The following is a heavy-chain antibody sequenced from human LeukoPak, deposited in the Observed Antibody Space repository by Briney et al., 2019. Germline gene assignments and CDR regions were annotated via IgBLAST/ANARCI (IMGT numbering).Heavy chain of an antibody. J-gene: IGHJ5*02. D-gene: IGHD2-8*01. CDR2: INPRGGST. CDR1: GYTFTNYY. V-gene: IGHV1-46*01. Sequence: ASVKASRKASGYTFTNYYMHWVRQAPGQGLEWMGIINPRGGSTSYAQKFQGRVTMTRDTSTRTVYMELSSLRSEDTAVYYSARDTCTNGVWYIPWGQGSPLTASS. CDR3: ARDTCTNGVWYIP.